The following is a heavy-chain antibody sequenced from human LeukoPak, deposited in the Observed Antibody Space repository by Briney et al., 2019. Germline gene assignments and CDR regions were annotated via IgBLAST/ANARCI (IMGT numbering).Heavy chain of an antibody. D-gene: IGHD6-19*01. V-gene: IGHV3-48*03. J-gene: IGHJ4*02. Sequence: PGRSLRLSCAASGFTFSSYEMNWVRQAPGKGLEWVSYISSSGSTIYYADSVKGRFTISRDNAKNSLYLQMNSLRAEDTAVYYCARAHPSRSGWYENWGQGTLVTVSS. CDR3: ARAHPSRSGWYEN. CDR2: ISSSGSTI. CDR1: GFTFSSYE.